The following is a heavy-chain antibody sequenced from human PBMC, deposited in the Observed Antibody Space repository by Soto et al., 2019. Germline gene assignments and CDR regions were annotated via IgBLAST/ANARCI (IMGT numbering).Heavy chain of an antibody. Sequence: EVQLVETGGGLIQPGGSLRLSCAASGFTVSSNYMSWVRQAPGKGLERVSVIYSGGSTYYADSVKGRFTISRDNSKNTLYLQMNSLRAEDTAVYYCARSGYDYVWGSYRTYYFDYWGQGTLVTVSS. CDR1: GFTVSSNY. CDR3: ARSGYDYVWGSYRTYYFDY. CDR2: IYSGGST. D-gene: IGHD3-16*02. V-gene: IGHV3-53*02. J-gene: IGHJ4*02.